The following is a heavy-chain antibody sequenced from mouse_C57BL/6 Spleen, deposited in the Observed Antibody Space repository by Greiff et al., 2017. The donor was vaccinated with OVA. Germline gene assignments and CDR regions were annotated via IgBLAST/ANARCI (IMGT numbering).Heavy chain of an antibody. CDR1: GYTFTDYY. CDR2: INPNNGGT. D-gene: IGHD1-1*01. Sequence: EVQLQQSGPELVKPGASVKISCKASGYTFTDYYMNWVKQSHGKSLEWIGDINPNNGGTSYNQKFKGKATLTVDKSSSTAYMELRSLTSEDSAVYYCARYLDYGSSYSYWYFDVWGTGTTVTVSS. CDR3: ARYLDYGSSYSYWYFDV. V-gene: IGHV1-26*01. J-gene: IGHJ1*03.